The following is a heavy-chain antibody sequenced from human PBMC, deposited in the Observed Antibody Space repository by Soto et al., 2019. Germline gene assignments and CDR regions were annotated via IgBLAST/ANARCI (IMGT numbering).Heavy chain of an antibody. V-gene: IGHV4-59*08. D-gene: IGHD3-3*01. CDR3: ARRITIFGADNNWFDP. CDR2: IYYSGST. CDR1: GGSISSYY. Sequence: SETLSLTCTVSGGSISSYYWSWIRQPPGKGLEWIGYIYYSGSTNYNPSLKSRVTISVDTSKNQFSLKLSSVTAADTPVYYCARRITIFGADNNWFDPWGQGTLVTVSS. J-gene: IGHJ5*02.